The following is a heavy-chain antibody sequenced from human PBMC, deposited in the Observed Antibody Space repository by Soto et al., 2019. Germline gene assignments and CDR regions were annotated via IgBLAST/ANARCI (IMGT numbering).Heavy chain of an antibody. CDR2: LNHSGST. CDR3: ARVGALGSSSCFDY. D-gene: IGHD6-13*01. J-gene: IGHJ4*02. Sequence: QVQLQQWGAGLLKPSETLSLTCAVSGGSFSGHYWSWIRQPPGKGLEWIGELNHSGSTNYNPSLKSRVTISVDTSKNQFSLKLRYVTDADTAVYFCARVGALGSSSCFDYWGQGTLVTVSS. V-gene: IGHV4-34*01. CDR1: GGSFSGHY.